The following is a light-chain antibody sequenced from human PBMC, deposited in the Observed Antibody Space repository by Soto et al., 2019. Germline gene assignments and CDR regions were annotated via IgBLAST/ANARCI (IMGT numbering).Light chain of an antibody. CDR2: DAS. J-gene: IGKJ1*01. V-gene: IGKV3-11*01. CDR3: QQRSNWPCT. Sequence: EILITQSPATLSVSPGKRSTLSSRASQSVNSNLAWYQQKPGQAPRLLIYDASNRATGIPARFSGSGSGTDFTLTISSLESEDFAVYYCQQRSNWPCTFGQGTKVDIK. CDR1: QSVNSN.